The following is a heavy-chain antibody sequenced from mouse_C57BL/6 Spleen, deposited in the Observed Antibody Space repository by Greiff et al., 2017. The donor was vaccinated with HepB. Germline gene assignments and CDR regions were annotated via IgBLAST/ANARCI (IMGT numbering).Heavy chain of an antibody. CDR3: ARRYYGNYYAIDY. D-gene: IGHD2-1*01. CDR2: IDPSDSET. V-gene: IGHV1-52*01. CDR1: GYTFTSYW. Sequence: VQLQQPGAELVRPGSSVKLSCKASGYTFTSYWMHWVKQRPIQGLEWIGNIDPSDSETHYNQKFKDKATLTVDKSSSTAYMQLSSLTSEYSAVYYCARRYYGNYYAIDYWGQGTSVTVSS. J-gene: IGHJ4*01.